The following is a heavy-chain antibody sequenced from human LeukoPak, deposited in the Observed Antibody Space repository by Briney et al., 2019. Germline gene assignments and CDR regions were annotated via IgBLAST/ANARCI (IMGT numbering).Heavy chain of an antibody. CDR2: INLNSGGT. J-gene: IGHJ4*02. CDR3: ARDLSSTSNWEFDY. V-gene: IGHV1-2*06. D-gene: IGHD1-26*01. CDR1: GYTFTGYF. Sequence: GASVKVSCKASGYTFTGYFMHWVRQAPGQGLEWMGRINLNSGGTYYAQNFQGRVTMTRDTSTSTAYVELSRLTSDDTAVYYCARDLSSTSNWEFDYWGQGTLVTVSS.